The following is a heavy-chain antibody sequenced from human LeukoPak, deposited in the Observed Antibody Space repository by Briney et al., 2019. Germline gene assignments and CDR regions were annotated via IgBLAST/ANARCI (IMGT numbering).Heavy chain of an antibody. J-gene: IGHJ4*02. CDR3: ARDRSTSCYCFDY. CDR2: ISSSSSYI. D-gene: IGHD2-2*01. Sequence: KPGGSLRLSCAASGFTFSSYSMNWVRQAPGKGLEWVSSISSSSSYIYYADSVKGRFTISRDNAKNSLYLQMNSLRAEDTAVYYGARDRSTSCYCFDYWGQGTLVTVSS. V-gene: IGHV3-21*01. CDR1: GFTFSSYS.